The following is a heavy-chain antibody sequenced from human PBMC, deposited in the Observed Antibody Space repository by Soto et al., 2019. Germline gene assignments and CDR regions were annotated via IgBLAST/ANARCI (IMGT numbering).Heavy chain of an antibody. CDR2: INSDGTRT. J-gene: IGHJ6*03. CDR3: ARVAVGYYYMDV. CDR1: GFTFSNYW. V-gene: IGHV3-74*01. Sequence: EVQLVESGGGLVQPGGSLRLSCAASGFTFSNYWMHWVRQAPGKGLGWVSRINSDGTRTNYADSVKGRFTISRDNAENTLYLQMNSLTAEDTAVYYCARVAVGYYYMDVWGKGTTVTVSS.